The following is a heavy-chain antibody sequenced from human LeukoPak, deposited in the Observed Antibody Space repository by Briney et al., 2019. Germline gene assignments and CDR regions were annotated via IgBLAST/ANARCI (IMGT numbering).Heavy chain of an antibody. J-gene: IGHJ4*02. Sequence: PGGSLRLSCAASGFTFSSYEMNWVRQAPGKGLEWVSYISSSGSTIYYADSVKGRFTISRDNAKNSLYLQMNSLRAEDTAVYYCASSLMITSQNIVHYFDYWGQGTLVTVSS. V-gene: IGHV3-48*03. CDR3: ASSLMITSQNIVHYFDY. D-gene: IGHD1-14*01. CDR2: ISSSGSTI. CDR1: GFTFSSYE.